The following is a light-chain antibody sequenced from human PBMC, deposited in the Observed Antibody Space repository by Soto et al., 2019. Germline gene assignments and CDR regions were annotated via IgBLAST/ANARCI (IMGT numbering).Light chain of an antibody. J-gene: IGKJ1*01. Sequence: DIQMTQSPSSLSASVGDRVTITCRASQSIKNYLDWYQQKPGKAPKLLIYAASSLQSGVPSRFCGSGSGTDFTLTISSLQPEDFATYYCQQSYTTPITFGQGTKVEIK. CDR1: QSIKNY. V-gene: IGKV1-39*01. CDR2: AAS. CDR3: QQSYTTPIT.